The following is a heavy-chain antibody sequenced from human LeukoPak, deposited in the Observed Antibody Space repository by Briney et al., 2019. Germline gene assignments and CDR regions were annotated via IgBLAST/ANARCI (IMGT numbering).Heavy chain of an antibody. CDR1: GFTFDDYA. Sequence: GGSLRLSCAASGFTFDDYAMHWVRQAPGKGLEWVSLISGDGGSTYYADSVKGRFTISRDNSKNSLYLQMSSLRTEDTALYYCAKGYSSSWYHLYYYYYGMDVWGQGTTVTVSS. CDR2: ISGDGGST. CDR3: AKGYSSSWYHLYYYYYGMDV. J-gene: IGHJ6*02. D-gene: IGHD6-13*01. V-gene: IGHV3-43*02.